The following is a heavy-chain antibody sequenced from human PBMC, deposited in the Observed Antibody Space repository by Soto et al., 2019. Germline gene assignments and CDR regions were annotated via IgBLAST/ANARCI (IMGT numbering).Heavy chain of an antibody. V-gene: IGHV3-21*01. CDR3: ERDFGGIVVVPAAMFDY. CDR1: GFTFSSYS. Sequence: GGSLRLSCAASGFTFSSYSMNWVRQAPGKGLEWVSSISSSSSYIYYADSVKGRFTISRDNAKNSLYLQMNSLRAEDTAVYYCERDFGGIVVVPAAMFDYWGQGTLVTVSS. J-gene: IGHJ4*02. D-gene: IGHD2-2*01. CDR2: ISSSSSYI.